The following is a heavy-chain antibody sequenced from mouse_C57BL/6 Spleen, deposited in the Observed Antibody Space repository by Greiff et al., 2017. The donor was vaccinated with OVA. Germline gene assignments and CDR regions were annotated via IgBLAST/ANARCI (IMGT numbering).Heavy chain of an antibody. V-gene: IGHV1-72*01. J-gene: IGHJ4*01. Sequence: QVQLKQSGAELVKPGASVKLSCKASGYTFTSYWMHWVKQRPGRGLEWIGRIDPNSGGTKYNEKFKSKATLTVDKPSSTAYMQLSSLTSEDSTVYYCASCSSGTNYAMDYWGQGTSVTVSS. D-gene: IGHD1-1*01. CDR1: GYTFTSYW. CDR2: IDPNSGGT. CDR3: ASCSSGTNYAMDY.